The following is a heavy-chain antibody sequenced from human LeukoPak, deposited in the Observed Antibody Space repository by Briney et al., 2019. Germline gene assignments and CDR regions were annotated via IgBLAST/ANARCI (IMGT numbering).Heavy chain of an antibody. Sequence: GGSLRLSCAASGFTLSNYAMSWVRQAPGKGLEWVSIIGAGGFKTYCADSVKGRFTISRDDSKNTLYLQMNGLGAEDTAVYYCAKGIKGSYCGGDCYLPYYYYGLDVWGQGTTVTVSS. CDR2: IGAGGFKT. D-gene: IGHD2-21*02. CDR1: GFTLSNYA. V-gene: IGHV3-23*01. J-gene: IGHJ6*02. CDR3: AKGIKGSYCGGDCYLPYYYYGLDV.